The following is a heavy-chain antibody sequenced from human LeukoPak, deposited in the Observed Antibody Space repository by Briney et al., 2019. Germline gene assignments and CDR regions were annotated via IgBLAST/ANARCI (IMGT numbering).Heavy chain of an antibody. CDR1: GFTFSWYG. V-gene: IGHV3-64D*06. Sequence: GGSLRLSCLGSGFTFSWYGMNWVRQAPGRGLEYVTAISKNGGNTYYVDSVKGRFTISRDNSKNTLYLQMNSLRVEDTAVYFCVKDLSDRDVDYWGQGTLVTVSS. CDR2: ISKNGGNT. D-gene: IGHD2-21*01. CDR3: VKDLSDRDVDY. J-gene: IGHJ4*02.